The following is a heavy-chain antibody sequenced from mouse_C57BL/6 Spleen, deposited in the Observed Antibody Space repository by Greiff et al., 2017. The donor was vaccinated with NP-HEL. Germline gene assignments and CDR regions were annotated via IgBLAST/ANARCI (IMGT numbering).Heavy chain of an antibody. J-gene: IGHJ2*01. V-gene: IGHV1-52*01. CDR1: GYTFTSYW. CDR2: IDPSDSDT. CDR3: ARCHGNYPDFDY. Sequence: QVQLKQSGAELVRPGSSVKLSCKASGYTFTSYWMHWVKQRPIQGLEWIGNIDPSDSDTHYNHKFKDKATLTVDKSTSTAYMQRSSLASEDSAGCYWARCHGNYPDFDYWGQGTTLTVSS. D-gene: IGHD2-1*01.